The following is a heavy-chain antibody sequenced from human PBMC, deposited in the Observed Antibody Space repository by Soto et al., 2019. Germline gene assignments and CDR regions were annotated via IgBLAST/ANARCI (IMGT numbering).Heavy chain of an antibody. Sequence: QVQLVESGGGVVQPGRSLRLSCAASGFTFSSYGMHWVRQAPGKGLEWVAVISYDGSNKYYADSVKGRFTISRDNSKNPLYLQMNSLRAEDTAVYYCAKDRRSSSWYDTPGPDYWGQGTLVTVSS. D-gene: IGHD6-13*01. CDR1: GFTFSSYG. V-gene: IGHV3-30*18. CDR2: ISYDGSNK. J-gene: IGHJ4*02. CDR3: AKDRRSSSWYDTPGPDY.